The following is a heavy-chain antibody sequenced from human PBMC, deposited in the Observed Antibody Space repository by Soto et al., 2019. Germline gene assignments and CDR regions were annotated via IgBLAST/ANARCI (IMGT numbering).Heavy chain of an antibody. CDR1: GFTFSTCA. CDR2: ISGGGGST. J-gene: IGHJ5*02. V-gene: IGHV3-23*01. CDR3: AKHAVVVAATPWFDP. Sequence: EVQLLESGGGLVQPGGSLRLSCAASGFTFSTCAMNWVRQAPGKGLEWVSSISGGGGSTYYGDSVKGRFTISRDNSKNTLYLQINSLRADDTAVYYCAKHAVVVAATPWFDPWGQGTLVTVSS. D-gene: IGHD2-15*01.